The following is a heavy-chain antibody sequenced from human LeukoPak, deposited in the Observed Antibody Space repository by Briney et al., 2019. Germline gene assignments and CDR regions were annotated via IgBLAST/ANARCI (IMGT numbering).Heavy chain of an antibody. J-gene: IGHJ4*02. CDR2: IYHSGST. CDR1: GDSISSSYW. V-gene: IGHV4-4*02. D-gene: IGHD5-12*01. CDR3: ARKTYSGYDGTFH. Sequence: SETLSLTCAVSGDSISSSYWWSWVRQPPGKGLEWIGEIYHSGSTNYNPSLKSRVTISVDKSKNQFSLKLSSVTAADTAVYYCARKTYSGYDGTFHWGQGTLVTVSS.